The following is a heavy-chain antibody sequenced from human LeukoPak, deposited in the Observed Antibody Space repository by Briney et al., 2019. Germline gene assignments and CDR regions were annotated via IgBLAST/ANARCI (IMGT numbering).Heavy chain of an antibody. D-gene: IGHD3-10*01. CDR3: AMLRYYGSGSPKPIDY. V-gene: IGHV4-34*01. CDR2: INHSGST. CDR1: GGSFSGYY. J-gene: IGHJ4*02. Sequence: SETLSPTCAVYGGSFSGYYWSWIRQPPGKGLEWIGEINHSGSTNYNPSLKSRVTISVDTSKNQFSLKLSSVTAADTAVYYCAMLRYYGSGSPKPIDYWGQGTLVTVSS.